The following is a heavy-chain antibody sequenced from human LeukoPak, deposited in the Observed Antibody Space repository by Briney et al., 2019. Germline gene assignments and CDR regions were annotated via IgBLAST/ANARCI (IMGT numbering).Heavy chain of an antibody. CDR1: GFTFDDYA. CDR3: ANGTLQFFQH. CDR2: ISWNSGNI. V-gene: IGHV3-9*01. J-gene: IGHJ1*01. Sequence: GGSLRLSCAASGFTFDDYAMHWIRQAPGKGLGWVSGISWNSGNIGYADSVKGRFTISRDKAQNSLYMRMNSLRPADTALYYCANGTLQFFQHWGQGTLVNVS. D-gene: IGHD2-15*01.